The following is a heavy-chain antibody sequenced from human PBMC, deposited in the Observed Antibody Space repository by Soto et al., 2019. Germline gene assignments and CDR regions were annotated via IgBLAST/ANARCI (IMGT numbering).Heavy chain of an antibody. D-gene: IGHD2-21*02. Sequence: PSETLSLTCTVSGDSISSGDYYWSWIRQPPGKGLEWIGCIYYSGNTYYNPSLKRRFSISVDTSKNQFSLKLNSVTAADTAVYYCARDLWGYCGTDCYPLDVWGQGTTVTVSS. CDR1: GDSISSGDYY. J-gene: IGHJ6*02. V-gene: IGHV4-30-4*02. CDR3: ARDLWGYCGTDCYPLDV. CDR2: IYYSGNT.